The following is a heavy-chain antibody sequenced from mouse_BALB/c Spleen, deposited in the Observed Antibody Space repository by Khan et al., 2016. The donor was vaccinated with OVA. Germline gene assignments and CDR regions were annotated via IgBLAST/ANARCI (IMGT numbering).Heavy chain of an antibody. V-gene: IGHV1-4*01. D-gene: IGHD2-14*01. CDR1: GYTFTSYT. J-gene: IGHJ3*01. Sequence: QVQLKQSGAELARPGASVKMSCKASGYTFTSYTIHWIKERPGQGLEWIGYINPSNGYTNYNQKFKDKATLTTDKSSTTAYLQLSSLTYDDSAVYNCGRSGAYHRNDGGFAYWGQGTLVTVSA. CDR2: INPSNGYT. CDR3: GRSGAYHRNDGGFAY.